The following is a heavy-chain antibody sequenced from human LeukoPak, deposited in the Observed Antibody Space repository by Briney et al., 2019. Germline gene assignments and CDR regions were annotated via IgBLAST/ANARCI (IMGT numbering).Heavy chain of an antibody. CDR2: INAGNGNT. D-gene: IGHD5-18*01. J-gene: IGHJ6*02. Sequence: ASVKVSCKASGYTFTSYAMHWVRQAPGQRLEWMGWINAGNGNTKYSQKFQGRVTITRDTSASTAYTELSSLRSEDTAVYYCARGPQIQLWLVDPYYYGMDVWGQGTTVTVSS. CDR3: ARGPQIQLWLVDPYYYGMDV. CDR1: GYTFTSYA. V-gene: IGHV1-3*01.